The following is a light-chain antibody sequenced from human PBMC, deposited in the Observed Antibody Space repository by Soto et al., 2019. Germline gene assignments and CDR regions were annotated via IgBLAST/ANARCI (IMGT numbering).Light chain of an antibody. V-gene: IGKV1-39*01. CDR1: QSFSSY. Sequence: DIQMTQSPSSLSASVGDRVTITCRTSQSFSSYLNWYQQKPGKAPKLLIYAASSLQSGVPSRFSGSGSGTDFTLTISSLKPEDFATYYCQQSYSTPWTFGQGTKVEIK. CDR3: QQSYSTPWT. CDR2: AAS. J-gene: IGKJ1*01.